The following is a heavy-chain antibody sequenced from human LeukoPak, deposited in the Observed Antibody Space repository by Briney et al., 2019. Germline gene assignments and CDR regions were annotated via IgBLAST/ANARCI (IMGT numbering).Heavy chain of an antibody. D-gene: IGHD6-13*01. CDR3: ARGRTGIAAAGQHFDY. CDR2: IDASGGST. Sequence: GGSLRLSCAASGFTFSSYAMTWVRQAPGKGLEWVSSIDASGGSTYYADSVKGRFTISRDNSKNTFFLQMNTLRAEDTAVYYCARGRTGIAAAGQHFDYWGQGTLVTVSS. CDR1: GFTFSSYA. V-gene: IGHV3-23*01. J-gene: IGHJ4*02.